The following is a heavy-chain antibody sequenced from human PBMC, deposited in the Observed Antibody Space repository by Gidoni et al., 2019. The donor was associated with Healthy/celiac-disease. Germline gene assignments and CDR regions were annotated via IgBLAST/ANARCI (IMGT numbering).Heavy chain of an antibody. Sequence: EVQLVQSGAEVKKPGESLTISCKGYGYSFTSYWIGWVRQMPGKGLEWLGIIYPGDSDTRYSPSFQGQVTISADKSISTAYLQWSSLKASDTAMYYCARQVKWATGFGLLWFGEPTSEFDYWGQGTLVTVSS. J-gene: IGHJ4*02. V-gene: IGHV5-51*01. CDR3: ARQVKWATGFGLLWFGEPTSEFDY. CDR1: GYSFTSYW. D-gene: IGHD3-10*01. CDR2: IYPGDSDT.